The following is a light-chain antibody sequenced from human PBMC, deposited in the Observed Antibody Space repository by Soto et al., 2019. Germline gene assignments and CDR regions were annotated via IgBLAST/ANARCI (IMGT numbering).Light chain of an antibody. CDR2: GAS. CDR3: QEYNTWPWT. V-gene: IGKV3-15*01. CDR1: QSVNSN. J-gene: IGKJ1*01. Sequence: ETVMTQSPATLSVSPGERATLSCRASQSVNSNLAWYQQKLGQAPRVLIYGASTRSTRIPDRFSGSGSGTEFILTISSLQSEDFAVYSCQEYNTWPWTFGQGTKVEIK.